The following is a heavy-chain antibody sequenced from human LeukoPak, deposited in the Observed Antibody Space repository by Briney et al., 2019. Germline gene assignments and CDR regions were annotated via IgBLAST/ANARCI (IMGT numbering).Heavy chain of an antibody. J-gene: IGHJ4*02. CDR1: GYTFTGYY. CDR2: INPNSGGT. Sequence: ASVKVSCKASGYTFTGYYMHWVRQAPGQGPEWMGWINPNSGGTNYAQKFQGGVTMTRDTSISTAYMELSRLRSDDTAVYYCARGTGTTSGGAAYWGQGTLVTVSS. CDR3: ARGTGTTSGGAAY. D-gene: IGHD1-7*01. V-gene: IGHV1-2*02.